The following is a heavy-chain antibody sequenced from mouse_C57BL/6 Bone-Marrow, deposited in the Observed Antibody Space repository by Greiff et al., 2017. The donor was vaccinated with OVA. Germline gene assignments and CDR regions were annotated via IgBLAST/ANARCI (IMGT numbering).Heavy chain of an antibody. CDR2: IYPGDGDT. D-gene: IGHD1-1*01. Sequence: QVQLQQSGPELVKPGASVKISCKASGYAFSSSWMNWVKQRPGKGLEWIGRIYPGDGDTNYNGKFKGKATLTADKSSSTAYMQLSSLTSEDSAVYFCARWTTVCDYWGQGTTLTVSS. CDR3: ARWTTVCDY. CDR1: GYAFSSSW. J-gene: IGHJ2*01. V-gene: IGHV1-82*01.